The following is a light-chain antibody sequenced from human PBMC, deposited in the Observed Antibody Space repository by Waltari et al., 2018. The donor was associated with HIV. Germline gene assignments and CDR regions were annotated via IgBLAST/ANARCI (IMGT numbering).Light chain of an antibody. V-gene: IGKV4-1*01. J-gene: IGKJ4*01. CDR2: WAS. CDR1: QDVLWSSNNKNY. CDR3: QQFYDTPLT. Sequence: DIEMTQSPDSLAVSLGESATINCKSSQDVLWSSNNKNYLAWYQQKPRQPPRLRIYWASTRESGVPDRFSGSGSGTDFTLTISSLQTEDVADYVCQQFYDTPLTFGGGTKVDI.